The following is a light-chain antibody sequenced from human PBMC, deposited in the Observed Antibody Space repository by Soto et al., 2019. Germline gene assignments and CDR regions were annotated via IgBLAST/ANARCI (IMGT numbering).Light chain of an antibody. J-gene: IGKJ4*01. Sequence: EIVMTQSRATLSVSPWEKATLSCRASQSVGSTYLDWYQKKHGQAPRLLIFGASSRATGIPERLSGSGYGTDLTITISRMQTEDFEVFYCQQYGTLPLTFGGGTKVDIK. CDR3: QQYGTLPLT. V-gene: IGKV3-20*01. CDR1: QSVGSTY. CDR2: GAS.